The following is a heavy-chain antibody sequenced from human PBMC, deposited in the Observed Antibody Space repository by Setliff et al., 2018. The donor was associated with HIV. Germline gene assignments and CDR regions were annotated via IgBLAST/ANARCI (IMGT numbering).Heavy chain of an antibody. V-gene: IGHV1-18*01. D-gene: IGHD3-22*01. Sequence: ASVKVSCKASGYTFSSYGINWVRQAPGQGLEWMGWISGYNGKTHYAQKIQGRVTMTRDTSISAAYMELDWLRSDDTAVYFCARGEKYFENSGYWGYYFEFWGQGTPVTVSS. CDR3: ARGEKYFENSGYWGYYFEF. CDR1: GYTFSSYG. CDR2: ISGYNGKT. J-gene: IGHJ4*02.